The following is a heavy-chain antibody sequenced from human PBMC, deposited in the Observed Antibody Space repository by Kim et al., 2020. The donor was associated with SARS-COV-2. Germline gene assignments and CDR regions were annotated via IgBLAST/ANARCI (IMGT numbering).Heavy chain of an antibody. D-gene: IGHD1-26*01. CDR2: VYANGRT. CDR3: ARREAGSNYFDY. Sequence: SETLSLTCTVSGGSINSYYWSWIRQPAGEGLEWIGRVYANGRTDYNPSLKSRVTMSMDTSENQVSLKLIAVTAADTAVYYCARREAGSNYFDYWGLGTLV. CDR1: GGSINSYY. V-gene: IGHV4-4*07. J-gene: IGHJ4*02.